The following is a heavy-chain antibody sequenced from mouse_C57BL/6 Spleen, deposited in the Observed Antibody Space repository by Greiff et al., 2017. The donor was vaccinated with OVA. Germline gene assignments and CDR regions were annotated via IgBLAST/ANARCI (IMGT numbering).Heavy chain of an antibody. CDR1: VFTFSSYA. J-gene: IGHJ4*01. CDR3: ARDRNYGSSSMDY. Sequence: EVKLVESGGGLVKPGGSLKLSCAASVFTFSSYAMSWVRQTPEKRLEWVATISDGGSYTYYPDNVKGRFTISRDNAKNNLYLQMSHLKSEDTAMYYCARDRNYGSSSMDYWGQGTSVTVSS. CDR2: ISDGGSYT. D-gene: IGHD1-1*01. V-gene: IGHV5-4*01.